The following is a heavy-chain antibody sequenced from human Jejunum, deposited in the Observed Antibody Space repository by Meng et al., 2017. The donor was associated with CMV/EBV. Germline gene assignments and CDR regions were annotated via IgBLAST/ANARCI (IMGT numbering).Heavy chain of an antibody. CDR1: GFTFSSYA. V-gene: IGHV3-23*01. CDR2: ISGSGGST. Sequence: GESLKISCAASGFTFSSYAMSWVRQAPGKGLEWVSAISGSGGSTYYADSVKGRFTISRDNSKNTLYLQMNSLRAEDTAVYYCARETPMIENAFDIWGQGTMVIVAS. CDR3: ARETPMIENAFDI. J-gene: IGHJ3*02. D-gene: IGHD3-22*01.